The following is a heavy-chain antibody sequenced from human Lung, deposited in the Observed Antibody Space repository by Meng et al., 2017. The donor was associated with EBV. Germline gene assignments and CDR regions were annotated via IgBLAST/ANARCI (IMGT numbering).Heavy chain of an antibody. CDR1: GYTFNTYC. V-gene: IGHV1-46*02. D-gene: IGHD3-16*01. Sequence: QVQLVQSGAEVKKPGASVRGSCKASGYTFNTYCMHWVRQAPGQGIEWTGVINPSGGSSIYAQRFQGRVTMTSDTSTTTVYMDLSSLRSEDTAVYYCARVSKGGSDRFDPWGQGTLVTVAS. CDR2: INPSGGSS. CDR3: ARVSKGGSDRFDP. J-gene: IGHJ5*02.